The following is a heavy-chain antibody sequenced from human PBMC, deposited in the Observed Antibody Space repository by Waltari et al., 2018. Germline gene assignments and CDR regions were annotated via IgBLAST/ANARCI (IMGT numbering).Heavy chain of an antibody. D-gene: IGHD3-22*01. CDR2: IIPILGIA. J-gene: IGHJ4*02. Sequence: QVQLVQSGAEVKKPGSSVKVSCKASGGTFSSYAISWVRQAPGQGLEWMGGIIPILGIANYAQKFQGRVTITADKSTSTAYMELSSLRSEDTAVYYCASGYYDSSGPPRGYFDYWGQGTLVTVSS. CDR1: GGTFSSYA. V-gene: IGHV1-69*10. CDR3: ASGYYDSSGPPRGYFDY.